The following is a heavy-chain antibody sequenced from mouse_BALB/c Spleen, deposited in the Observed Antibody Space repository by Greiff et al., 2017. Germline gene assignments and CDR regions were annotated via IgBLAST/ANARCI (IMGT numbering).Heavy chain of an antibody. CDR3: ARSDGNYDAMDY. D-gene: IGHD1-1*01. CDR2: ISSGSSTI. V-gene: IGHV5-17*02. J-gene: IGHJ4*01. Sequence: EVQGVESGGGLVQPGGSRKLSCAASGFTFSSFGMHWVRQAPEKGLEWVAYISSGSSTIYYADTVKGRFTISRDNPKNTLFLQMTSLRSEDTAMYYCARSDGNYDAMDYWGQGTSVTVSS. CDR1: GFTFSSFG.